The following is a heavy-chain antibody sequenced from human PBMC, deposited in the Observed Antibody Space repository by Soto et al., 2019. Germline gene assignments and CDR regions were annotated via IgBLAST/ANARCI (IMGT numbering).Heavy chain of an antibody. J-gene: IGHJ5*02. V-gene: IGHV1-2*02. D-gene: IGHD3-22*01. CDR2: INPKTGAT. CDR3: AKTYDGSGQPSHWFGP. Sequence: ASVKVSCKASGYTFTGYYIHWVRQAPEQGLEWVGWINPKTGATNFAQRFQGRVTMTRDTSITTAYMDLSSLTSDDTATYYCAKTYDGSGQPSHWFGPWGQGTPVTVSS. CDR1: GYTFTGYY.